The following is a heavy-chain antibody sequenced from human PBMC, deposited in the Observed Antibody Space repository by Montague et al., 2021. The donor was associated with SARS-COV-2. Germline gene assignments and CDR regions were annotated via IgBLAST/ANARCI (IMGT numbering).Heavy chain of an antibody. Sequence: SETRSLTCTVSGGSISGYYWSWFRQSAGKGLEWIGRIYNSGSTSYNPSLKSRVTMSVDTSKNQFSPKLSSVTAADTAVYYCVRDQGRSNWNYPDYWGQGTLVTVS. CDR2: IYNSGST. D-gene: IGHD1-20*01. CDR1: GGSISGYY. V-gene: IGHV4-4*07. J-gene: IGHJ4*02. CDR3: VRDQGRSNWNYPDY.